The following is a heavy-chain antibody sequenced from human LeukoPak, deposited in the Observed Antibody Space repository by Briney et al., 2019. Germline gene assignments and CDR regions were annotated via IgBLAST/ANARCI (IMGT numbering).Heavy chain of an antibody. D-gene: IGHD3-10*01. CDR3: ASSSYSCSSS. V-gene: IGHV3-7*01. J-gene: IGHJ5*02. CDR1: GFTFSSYS. CDR2: INEDGSKK. Sequence: PGGSLRLSCAASGFTFSSYSMNWVRQAPGKGLEWVANINEDGSKKYYVGSVEGRFTISRDNAKNSVFLQMNSLRADDTAMYYCASSSYSCSSSWGQGTLVTVSS.